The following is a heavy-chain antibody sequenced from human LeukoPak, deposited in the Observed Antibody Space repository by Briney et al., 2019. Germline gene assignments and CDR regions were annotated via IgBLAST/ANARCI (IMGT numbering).Heavy chain of an antibody. D-gene: IGHD6-25*01. CDR2: INTNTEKS. CDR1: GYTFTGYY. J-gene: IGHJ4*02. CDR3: ATGGGYRFAY. Sequence: GASVKVSCKASGYTFTGYYIHWLRQAPGQGLEWMGWINTNTEKSTYAPGFTGRYVFSLDSSVNTAYLQISSLKAEDTALYYCATGGGYRFAYWGQGTLVTVSS. V-gene: IGHV7-4-1*02.